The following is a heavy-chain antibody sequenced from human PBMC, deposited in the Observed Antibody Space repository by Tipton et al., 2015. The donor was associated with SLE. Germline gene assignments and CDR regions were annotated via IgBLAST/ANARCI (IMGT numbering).Heavy chain of an antibody. CDR2: INHSGST. CDR3: ARRYSSSWALFDY. V-gene: IGHV4-34*01. CDR1: GGSFSDYY. Sequence: TLSLTCAVYGGSFSDYYWSWIRQPPGRGLEWIGEINHSGSTNYNPSLKSRVTISVDTSKNQFSLNLSSVTAADTAVYYCARRYSSSWALFDYWGQGTLVTVSS. J-gene: IGHJ4*02. D-gene: IGHD6-13*01.